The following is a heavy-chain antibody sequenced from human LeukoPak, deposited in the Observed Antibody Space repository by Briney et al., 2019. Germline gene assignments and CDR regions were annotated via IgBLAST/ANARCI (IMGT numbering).Heavy chain of an antibody. J-gene: IGHJ4*02. CDR2: ISGSGGST. Sequence: GGSLRLSCAASGFTFSSYAMSWVRQAPGKGLEWVSAISGSGGSTYYADSVKGRFTISRDNSKNTLYLQMDSLRAEDTAVYYCAMVPAAMGSGVYWGQGTLVTVSS. CDR3: AMVPAAMGSGVY. D-gene: IGHD2-2*01. V-gene: IGHV3-23*01. CDR1: GFTFSSYA.